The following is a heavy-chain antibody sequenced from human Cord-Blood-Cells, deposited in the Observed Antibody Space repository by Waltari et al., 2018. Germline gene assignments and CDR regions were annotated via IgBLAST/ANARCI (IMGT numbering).Heavy chain of an antibody. J-gene: IGHJ2*01. D-gene: IGHD1-26*01. CDR3: ARDSGNWYFDL. Sequence: QVQLQELGPGLVKPSETLSLTCTVSGGSVRSGSYYWSWIRQPPGKGLELIGYIYYSGSTNYNPSLKSRVTISVDTSKNQFSLKLSSVTAADTAVYYCARDSGNWYFDLWGRGTLVTVSS. CDR1: GGSVRSGSYY. V-gene: IGHV4-61*01. CDR2: IYYSGST.